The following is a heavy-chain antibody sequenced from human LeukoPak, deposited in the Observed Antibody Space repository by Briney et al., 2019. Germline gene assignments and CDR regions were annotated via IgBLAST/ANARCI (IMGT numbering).Heavy chain of an antibody. J-gene: IGHJ5*02. CDR2: INHSGST. CDR1: GGSFSGYC. CDR3: ARLRSGWLTRANWFDP. D-gene: IGHD6-19*01. Sequence: KPSETLSLTCAVYGGSFSGYCWSWIRQPPGKGLEWIGEINHSGSTNYNPSLKSRVTISVDTSKNQFSLKLSSVTAADTAVYYCARLRSGWLTRANWFDPWGQGTLVTVSS. V-gene: IGHV4-34*01.